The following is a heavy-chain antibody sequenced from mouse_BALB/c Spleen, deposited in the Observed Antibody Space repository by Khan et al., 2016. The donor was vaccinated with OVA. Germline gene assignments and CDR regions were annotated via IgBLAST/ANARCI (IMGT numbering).Heavy chain of an antibody. V-gene: IGHV3-6*02. CDR1: GYSITSGYF. J-gene: IGHJ3*01. D-gene: IGHD3-1*01. CDR2: IRYDGNS. CDR3: ARGGSSGPAWFAY. Sequence: EVQLQESGPGLVKPSQSLSLTCSVTGYSITSGYFWNWIRQFPGNKLEWMGYIRYDGNSNYNPSLKNRISITRDTSKNQFFLKLNSVTSEDTATYDWARGGSSGPAWFAYWGQGTLVTVSA.